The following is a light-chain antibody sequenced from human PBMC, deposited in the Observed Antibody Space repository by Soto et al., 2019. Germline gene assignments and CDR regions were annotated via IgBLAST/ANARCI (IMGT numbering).Light chain of an antibody. Sequence: EIVLTQSPGTLSLSPGERATLSCRASQSVSNNYLSWYQQKPGQAPRLLIYAASSRATGIPDRFSGSGSGRDFTLTISSLKPEDFAVYYCQQYDNSYTFGQGTKLEIK. CDR3: QQYDNSYT. V-gene: IGKV3-20*01. CDR1: QSVSNNY. J-gene: IGKJ2*01. CDR2: AAS.